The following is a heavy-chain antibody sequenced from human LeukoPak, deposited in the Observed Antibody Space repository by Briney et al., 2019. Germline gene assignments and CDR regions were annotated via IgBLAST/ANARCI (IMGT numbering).Heavy chain of an antibody. CDR2: INHSGST. CDR3: ARGQWFGESPPFDY. J-gene: IGHJ4*02. Sequence: SETLSLTCAVYGGSFSGYYWSWIRQPPGKGLEWIGVINHSGSTNYNPSLKSRVTISVDTSKNQFSLKLSSVTAADTAVYYCARGQWFGESPPFDYWGQGTLVTVSS. V-gene: IGHV4-34*01. D-gene: IGHD3-10*01. CDR1: GGSFSGYY.